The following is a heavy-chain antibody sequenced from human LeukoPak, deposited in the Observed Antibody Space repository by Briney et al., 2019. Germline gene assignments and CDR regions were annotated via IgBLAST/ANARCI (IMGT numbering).Heavy chain of an antibody. Sequence: ASVKVSCKASGYTFTSYGISWVRQAPGQGLEWMGWISAYNGNTNYAQKLQGRVTMTTDTSTSTAYMELRSLRSDDTAVYYCARDYYDFWSGYGEVNWFDPWGQGTLVTVSS. CDR3: ARDYYDFWSGYGEVNWFDP. J-gene: IGHJ5*02. CDR1: GYTFTSYG. D-gene: IGHD3-3*01. CDR2: ISAYNGNT. V-gene: IGHV1-18*01.